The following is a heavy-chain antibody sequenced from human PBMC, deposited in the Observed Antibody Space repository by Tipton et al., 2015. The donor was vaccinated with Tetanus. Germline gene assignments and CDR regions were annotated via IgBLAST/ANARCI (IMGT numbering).Heavy chain of an antibody. CDR3: ARANYNFPKKGPFDS. D-gene: IGHD3-3*01. Sequence: TLSLTCTVSGSSVRSGDYQWNWIRQPPGKGLEWLAYISYSGSTNSNYALKSRITISRDTSKNQISLKLTSVTAADTAVYYCARANYNFPKKGPFDSWGQGTLVIVSS. V-gene: IGHV4-61*08. CDR2: ISYSGST. J-gene: IGHJ4*02. CDR1: GSSVRSGDYQ.